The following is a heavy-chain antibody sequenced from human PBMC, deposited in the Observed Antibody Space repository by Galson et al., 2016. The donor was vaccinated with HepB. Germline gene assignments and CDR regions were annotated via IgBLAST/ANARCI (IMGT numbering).Heavy chain of an antibody. Sequence: ETLSLTCTVSGGPITTNNWWSWVRQSPEKGLEWIGEIYHGGSINKNPSLKSRVTMLVDKATNQFSLKLNSVTTADTAVYYCARGGHYGGFDTWGQGTLVTVSS. CDR3: ARGGHYGGFDT. CDR2: IYHGGSI. CDR1: GGPITTNNW. J-gene: IGHJ5*02. D-gene: IGHD3-16*01. V-gene: IGHV4-4*02.